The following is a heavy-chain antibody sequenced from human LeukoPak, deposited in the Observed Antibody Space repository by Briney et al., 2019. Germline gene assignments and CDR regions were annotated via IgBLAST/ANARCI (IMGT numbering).Heavy chain of an antibody. CDR2: ISSSSSTI. Sequence: GGSLRLSCAASGFTFSSYSMNWVRQAPGKGLEWVSYISSSSSTIYYADSVKGRFTISRDNAKDSLYLQMNSLRDEDTAVYYCARDLPPGSSGWYLGYWGQGTLVTVSS. CDR1: GFTFSSYS. V-gene: IGHV3-48*02. J-gene: IGHJ4*02. D-gene: IGHD6-19*01. CDR3: ARDLPPGSSGWYLGY.